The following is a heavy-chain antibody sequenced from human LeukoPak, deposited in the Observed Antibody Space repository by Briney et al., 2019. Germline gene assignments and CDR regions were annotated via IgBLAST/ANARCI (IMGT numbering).Heavy chain of an antibody. CDR3: ARDWNYYGIFDY. CDR1: GFTFSSYA. CDR2: ISYDGSDK. D-gene: IGHD3-10*01. J-gene: IGHJ4*02. Sequence: RGSLRLSCAASGFTFSSYAMHWVRQAPGKGLEWVAVISYDGSDKYYADSVKGRFTISRDNSKNTLYLQVNSLRAEDTAVYYCARDWNYYGIFDYWGQGTLVTVSS. V-gene: IGHV3-30*04.